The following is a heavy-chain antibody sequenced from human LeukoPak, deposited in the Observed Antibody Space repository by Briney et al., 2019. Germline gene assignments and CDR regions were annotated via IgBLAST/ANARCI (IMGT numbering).Heavy chain of an antibody. CDR3: TRQVLVGGWFDP. V-gene: IGHV4-59*08. CDR1: GGSISSYY. J-gene: IGHJ5*02. CDR2: IYYSGST. Sequence: SETLSLTCTASGGSISSYYWSWIRQPPGKGLEWIGYIYYSGSTNYNPSLKSRVTISVDTSKNQFSLKLSSVTAADTAVYYCTRQVLVGGWFDPWGQGTLVTVSS. D-gene: IGHD2-2*01.